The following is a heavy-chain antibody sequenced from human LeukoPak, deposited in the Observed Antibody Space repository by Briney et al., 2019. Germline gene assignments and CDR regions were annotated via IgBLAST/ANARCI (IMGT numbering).Heavy chain of an antibody. Sequence: ASVKVSCKASGYTFTGYCIHWLRQAPGQGLGWMGWINPKSGGTIYAQKFQGRVTMTRDTSISTAYMELSSLKSDDTAVYYCARDSRITMMGDYWGQGTLVTVSS. D-gene: IGHD3-22*01. CDR2: INPKSGGT. CDR3: ARDSRITMMGDY. V-gene: IGHV1-2*02. J-gene: IGHJ4*02. CDR1: GYTFTGYC.